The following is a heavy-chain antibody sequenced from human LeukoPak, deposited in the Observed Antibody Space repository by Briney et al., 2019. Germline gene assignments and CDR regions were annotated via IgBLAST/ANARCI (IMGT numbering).Heavy chain of an antibody. D-gene: IGHD3-16*02. CDR3: ARKGVTFGGVIRYNWFDP. Sequence: GASVKVSCKASGYTFTGYYLHWARQAPGQGLEWMGWINPNSGGTNYAQKFQGRVTMTRDTSISTAYMELSSLRSDDTAVYYCARKGVTFGGVIRYNWFDPWGQGTLVTVSS. CDR2: INPNSGGT. V-gene: IGHV1-2*02. CDR1: GYTFTGYY. J-gene: IGHJ5*02.